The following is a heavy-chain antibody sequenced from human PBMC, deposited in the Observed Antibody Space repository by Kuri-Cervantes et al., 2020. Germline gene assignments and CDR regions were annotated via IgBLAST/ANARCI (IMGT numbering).Heavy chain of an antibody. V-gene: IGHV2-5*02. D-gene: IGHD3-22*01. J-gene: IGHJ4*02. CDR3: AHTQEYDSSGSRFDY. CDR2: IYWDDDK. CDR1: GFSLSTTRVS. Sequence: SGPTLVKPTQTLTLTCSFSGFSLSTTRVSVGWIRQPPGRALEWLALIYWDDDKRYSPSLKSRLTITKDTSKNQVVLTMTNMDPVDTATYYCAHTQEYDSSGSRFDYWGQGTLVTVSS.